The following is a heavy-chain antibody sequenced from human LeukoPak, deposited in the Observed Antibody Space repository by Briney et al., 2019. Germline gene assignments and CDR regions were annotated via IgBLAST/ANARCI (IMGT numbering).Heavy chain of an antibody. V-gene: IGHV5-51*01. CDR3: ARLFDY. Sequence: GESLKISCKGSGYTFNGFWIAWVRQMPGKGLEWMGIIYPSHSDTKYRPSVQGQVTISADRSINTAYLQWSSLKASDTAMYYCARLFDYWGQGTLVTVSS. CDR1: GYTFNGFW. J-gene: IGHJ4*02. CDR2: IYPSHSDT. D-gene: IGHD2-21*01.